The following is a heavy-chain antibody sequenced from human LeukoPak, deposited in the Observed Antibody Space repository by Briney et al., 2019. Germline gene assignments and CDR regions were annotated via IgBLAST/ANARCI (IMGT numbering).Heavy chain of an antibody. Sequence: SETLSLTCAVYGGSFSGYYWSWIRQPPGKGLEWIGEINHSASTNYNPSLKSRVTISVDTSKNQFSLKLSSATAADTAVYYCARGGLRVATIPRPYYYFDYWGQGTLVTVSS. CDR2: INHSAST. CDR3: ARGGLRVATIPRPYYYFDY. D-gene: IGHD5-12*01. CDR1: GGSFSGYY. V-gene: IGHV4-34*01. J-gene: IGHJ4*02.